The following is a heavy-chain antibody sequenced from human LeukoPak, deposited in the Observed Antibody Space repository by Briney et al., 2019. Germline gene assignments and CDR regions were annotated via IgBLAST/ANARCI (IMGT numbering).Heavy chain of an antibody. J-gene: IGHJ6*02. Sequence: GASVKVSCKVSGYTFISYAMHWVRQAPGQRLEWMGWINAGNDDTKYSQKFQGRVTITRDTSASTAYMELSSLRSEDTAVYYCARGEVSHYYYGMDVWGQGTTVTVSS. CDR2: INAGNDDT. V-gene: IGHV1-3*01. CDR1: GYTFISYA. CDR3: ARGEVSHYYYGMDV.